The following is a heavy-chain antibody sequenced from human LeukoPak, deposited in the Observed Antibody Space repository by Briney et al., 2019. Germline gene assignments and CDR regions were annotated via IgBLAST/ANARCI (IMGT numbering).Heavy chain of an antibody. Sequence: GGSLRLSCAASGLTFSSYGMHWVRQAPGKGLEWVAVISYDGSNKYYADSVKGRFTISRDNSKNTLYLQMNSLRAEDTAVYYCAKVASLGFTRDYYYYGMDVWGQGTTVTVSS. J-gene: IGHJ6*02. CDR1: GLTFSSYG. CDR3: AKVASLGFTRDYYYYGMDV. CDR2: ISYDGSNK. V-gene: IGHV3-30*18. D-gene: IGHD7-27*01.